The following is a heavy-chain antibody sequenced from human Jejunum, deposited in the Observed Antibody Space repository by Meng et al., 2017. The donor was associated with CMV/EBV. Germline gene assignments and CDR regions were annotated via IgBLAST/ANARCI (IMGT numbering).Heavy chain of an antibody. Sequence: ASEFSLNYAWINWVRQAPGKGLEWVGRIKSKASGGTIDYAAPVKGRFTISRDDSKNTLYLQMNSLKTEDTAVYYCAWDTSGYERFDVWGQGTLVTVSS. V-gene: IGHV3-15*07. J-gene: IGHJ4*02. CDR1: EFSLNYAW. D-gene: IGHD3-3*01. CDR3: AWDTSGYERFDV. CDR2: IKSKASGGTI.